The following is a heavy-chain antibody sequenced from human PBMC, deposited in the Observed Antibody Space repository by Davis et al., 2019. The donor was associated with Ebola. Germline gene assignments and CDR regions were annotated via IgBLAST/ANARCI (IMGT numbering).Heavy chain of an antibody. V-gene: IGHV3-30*04. CDR2: MSYDGTKK. J-gene: IGHJ3*02. CDR3: TTPGGQDSGYDVFDI. CDR1: GFTFSSYP. D-gene: IGHD5-12*01. Sequence: GGSLRLSCAASGFTFSSYPIHWVRQAPGKGLEWVAVMSYDGTKKHYADSVKGRFTISRDNSKNTLYLQMNGLRVEDTALYYCTTPGGQDSGYDVFDIWGQGTMVTVSS.